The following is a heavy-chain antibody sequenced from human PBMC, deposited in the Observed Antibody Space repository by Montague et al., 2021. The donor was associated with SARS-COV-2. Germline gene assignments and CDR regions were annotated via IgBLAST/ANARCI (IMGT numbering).Heavy chain of an antibody. CDR2: INHRGTS. J-gene: IGHJ4*02. Sequence: SETLSLICAVYGGSFSGYYWSWIRQPPGKGLEWIGEINHRGTSNYNPSLKSRVSISVDTSKNQFSLYLGSVTAADTAVYYCARGRQHFNMIVVVMTGGEYYFDYWGQGTLVTVSS. D-gene: IGHD3-22*01. CDR3: ARGRQHFNMIVVVMTGGEYYFDY. CDR1: GGSFSGYY. V-gene: IGHV4-34*01.